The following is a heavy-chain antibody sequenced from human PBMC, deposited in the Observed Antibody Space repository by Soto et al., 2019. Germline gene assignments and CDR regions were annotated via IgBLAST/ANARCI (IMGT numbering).Heavy chain of an antibody. CDR1: GFTFSSYG. V-gene: IGHV3-30*18. CDR2: ISYDGSNK. J-gene: IGHJ6*02. D-gene: IGHD6-6*01. CDR3: AKDLGSSSTYYYYGMDV. Sequence: QVPLVESGGGVVQPGRSLRLSCAASGFTFSSYGMHWVRQAPGKGLEWVAVISYDGSNKYYADSVKGRFTISRDNSKNPLYLQMNSLRAEDTAVYYCAKDLGSSSTYYYYGMDVWGQGTTVTVSS.